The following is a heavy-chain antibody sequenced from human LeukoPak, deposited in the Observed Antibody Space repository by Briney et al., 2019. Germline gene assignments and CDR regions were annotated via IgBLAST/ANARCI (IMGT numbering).Heavy chain of an antibody. Sequence: ASVKVSCKASGYTFTNYYIHWVRQAPGQGLECMGIINPSGGSTSYAQKFQGRVTMTRDMSISTAYMELSSLRSEDTAVYYCARGFKYYDILTGYYNSYNWFDPWGQGTLVTVSS. J-gene: IGHJ5*02. CDR2: INPSGGST. CDR3: ARGFKYYDILTGYYNSYNWFDP. D-gene: IGHD3-9*01. V-gene: IGHV1-46*01. CDR1: GYTFTNYY.